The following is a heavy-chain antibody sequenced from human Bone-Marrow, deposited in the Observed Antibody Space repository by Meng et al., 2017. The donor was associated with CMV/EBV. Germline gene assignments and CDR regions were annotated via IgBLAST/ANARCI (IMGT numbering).Heavy chain of an antibody. J-gene: IGHJ5*02. D-gene: IGHD3-10*01. Sequence: GESLKISCAASGFTFSSYEMNWVRQAPGKGLEWVSYISSSGSTTYYADSVKGRFTISRDNAKNSLYLQMNSLRAEDTAVYYCARDVGSGSYSPGWFDPWGQGTLVTVYS. CDR2: ISSSGSTT. CDR3: ARDVGSGSYSPGWFDP. V-gene: IGHV3-48*03. CDR1: GFTFSSYE.